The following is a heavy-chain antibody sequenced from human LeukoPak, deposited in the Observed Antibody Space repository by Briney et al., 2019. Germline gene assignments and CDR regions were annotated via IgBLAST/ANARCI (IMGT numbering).Heavy chain of an antibody. CDR1: GYTSTSYG. J-gene: IGHJ3*02. V-gene: IGHV1-18*01. D-gene: IGHD3-3*01. CDR2: ISAYNGNT. Sequence: ASVKVSCKASGYTSTSYGISWVRQAPGQGLEWMGWISAYNGNTNYAQKLQGRVTMTTDTSTSTAYMELRSLRSDDTAVYYCARGRFLEWLFQSSNAFDIWGQGTMVTVSS. CDR3: ARGRFLEWLFQSSNAFDI.